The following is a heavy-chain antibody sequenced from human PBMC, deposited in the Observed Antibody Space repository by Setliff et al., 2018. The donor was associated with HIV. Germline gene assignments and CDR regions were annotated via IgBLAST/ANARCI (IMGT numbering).Heavy chain of an antibody. CDR1: GFSITSGYY. CDR2: IYHDGST. J-gene: IGHJ4*02. CDR3: VNRAGY. V-gene: IGHV4-38-2*01. Sequence: SETLSLTCDVSGFSITSGYYWGWIRQPPGKGLNWIGNIYHDGSTFFSPSLRRRVSMSVDTSKNQFSLKLSSVTAADTAVYYCVNRAGYWGQGTLVTVSS.